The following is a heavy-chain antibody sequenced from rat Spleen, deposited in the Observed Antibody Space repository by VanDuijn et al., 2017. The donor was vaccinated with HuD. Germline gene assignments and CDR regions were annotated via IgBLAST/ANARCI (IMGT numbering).Heavy chain of an antibody. CDR2: ITNTGGTT. Sequence: EVQLVESGGGLVQPGRSLKLSCVASGFTFNNYWVTWIRQAPGKGLEWVASITNTGGTTYYGDSVKGRFTISRDSAKSTLYLQMNSLRSEETATYYCAAAGYGYWGQGVMVTVSS. CDR1: GFTFNNYW. D-gene: IGHD1-7*01. CDR3: AAAGYGY. V-gene: IGHV5-31*01. J-gene: IGHJ2*01.